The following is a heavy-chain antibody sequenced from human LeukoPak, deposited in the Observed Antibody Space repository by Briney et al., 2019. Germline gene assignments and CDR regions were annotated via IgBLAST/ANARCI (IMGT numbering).Heavy chain of an antibody. J-gene: IGHJ4*02. V-gene: IGHV4-4*07. CDR1: GGSISSYY. D-gene: IGHD3-16*02. CDR2: IYTSGST. CDR3: ARGGSRGRSGSYRFDY. Sequence: KPSETLSLTCTVSGGSISSYYWSWIRQPAGKGLEWIGRIYTSGSTNYNPSLKSRVTMSVDTSKNQFPLKLSSVTAADTAVYYCARGGSRGRSGSYRFDYWGQGTLVTVSS.